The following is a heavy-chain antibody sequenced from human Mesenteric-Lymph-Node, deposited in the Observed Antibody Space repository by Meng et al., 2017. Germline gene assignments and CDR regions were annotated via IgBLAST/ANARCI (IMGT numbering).Heavy chain of an antibody. CDR1: GGSISRYY. CDR2: IYYSGST. J-gene: IGHJ4*02. D-gene: IGHD3-22*01. CDR3: ATGNYYYDSSGYPSPPHY. V-gene: IGHV4-59*01. Sequence: SETLSLTCTVSGGSISRYYWSWIRQPPGKGLEWIGYIYYSGSTNYNRSLKSRVTILVDTSKNQFSLKLSSVTAAVTAVYYCATGNYYYDSSGYPSPPHYWGQGTLVTVSS.